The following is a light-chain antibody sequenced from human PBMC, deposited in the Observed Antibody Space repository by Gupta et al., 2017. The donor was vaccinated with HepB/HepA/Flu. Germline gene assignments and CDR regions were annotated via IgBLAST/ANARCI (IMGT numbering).Light chain of an antibody. Sequence: SYELTQPPSVSVSPGQTASITCSGDKLGNKYACWYQQKPGRSPVLVIYQDNKRPSGIPERFSGSNSGNTATLTISGTQAMDEDDYYCQAWVSSTVVFGGGTKLTVL. CDR1: KLGNKY. V-gene: IGLV3-1*01. CDR3: QAWVSSTVV. J-gene: IGLJ2*01. CDR2: QDN.